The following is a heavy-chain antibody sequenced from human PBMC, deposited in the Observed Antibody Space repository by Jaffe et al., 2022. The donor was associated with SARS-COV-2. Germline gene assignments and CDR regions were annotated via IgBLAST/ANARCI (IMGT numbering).Heavy chain of an antibody. CDR1: GGSFSTYY. Sequence: QVQLQQWGAGLLKPSETLSLTCAVYGGSFSTYYWSWIRQPPGKGLEWIGEINHSGSTNYNPSLNSRVTISVDTSKNQFSLRLSSVIAADTAVYYCARGVGRSLVWYNWFDTWGRGTLVTVSS. CDR2: INHSGST. J-gene: IGHJ5*02. V-gene: IGHV4-34*01. CDR3: ARGVGRSLVWYNWFDT. D-gene: IGHD1-26*01.